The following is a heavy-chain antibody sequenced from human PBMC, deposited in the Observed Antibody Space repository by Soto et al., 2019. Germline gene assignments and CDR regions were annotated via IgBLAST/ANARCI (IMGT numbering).Heavy chain of an antibody. V-gene: IGHV3-23*01. CDR1: GFTFSSYA. D-gene: IGHD1-1*01. CDR2: ISGSGGST. Sequence: GGSLRLSCAASGFTFSSYAMSWVRQAPGKGLEWVSAISGSGGSTSYADSVKGRFTISRDNSKNTLYLQMNSLRAEDTAVYYCAKVPTNRYYFFDYWGQGALVTVSS. CDR3: AKVPTNRYYFFDY. J-gene: IGHJ4*02.